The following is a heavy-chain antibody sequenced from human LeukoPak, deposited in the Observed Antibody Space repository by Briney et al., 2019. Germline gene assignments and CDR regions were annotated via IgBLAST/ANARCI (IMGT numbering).Heavy chain of an antibody. J-gene: IGHJ6*03. CDR1: GFTFSSYG. Sequence: GGSLRLSCAASGFTFSSYGMHWVRQAPGKGLGWVAVIWYDGSNKYYADSVKGRFTISRDNAKNSLYLQMNSLRAEDTALYYCAKDLIARNYYYYMDVWGKGTTVTVSS. CDR3: AKDLIARNYYYYMDV. CDR2: IWYDGSNK. V-gene: IGHV3-33*03. D-gene: IGHD6-13*01.